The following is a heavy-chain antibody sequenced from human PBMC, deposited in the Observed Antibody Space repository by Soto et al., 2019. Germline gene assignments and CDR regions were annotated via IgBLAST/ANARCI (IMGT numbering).Heavy chain of an antibody. J-gene: IGHJ6*02. V-gene: IGHV1-69*06. CDR2: IIPIFGTA. CDR3: AWGGTRDGYELDWPNGGDYYYYGMDV. Sequence: QVQLVQSGAEVKKPGSSVKVSCKASGGTFSSYAISWVRQAPGQGLEWMGGIIPIFGTANYAQKFQGRVTITADKPPRTAYVELRGLGYEAPAVYYCAWGGTRDGYELDWPNGGDYYYYGMDVWGQGTTVTVSS. D-gene: IGHD5-18*01. CDR1: GGTFSSYA.